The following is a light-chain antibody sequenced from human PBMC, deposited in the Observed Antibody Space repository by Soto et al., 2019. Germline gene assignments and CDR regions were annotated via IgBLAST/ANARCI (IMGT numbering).Light chain of an antibody. J-gene: IGKJ4*01. CDR1: QSVSSSY. CDR2: GAS. Sequence: EIVLTQSPGILSLSPGERATLSCRASQSVSSSYLAWYQQKPGQAPRLLIYGASSRATGIPDRFSGSGSGTDFTLTISRLEPEDFAVYYGQQYGSSPPTFGVGTKVDIK. V-gene: IGKV3-20*01. CDR3: QQYGSSPPT.